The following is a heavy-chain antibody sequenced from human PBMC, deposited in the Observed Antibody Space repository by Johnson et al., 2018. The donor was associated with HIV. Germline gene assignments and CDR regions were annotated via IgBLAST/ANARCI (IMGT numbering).Heavy chain of an antibody. Sequence: QVQLVESGGGVVQPGRSLRLSCAASGFTFSSYAMHWVRQAPGKGLEWVSVLFSGGTTYYADSVKGRFTISRDNSKNTLYLQMNSLRAEDTAVYYCAKDGTMTWAFDIWGQGTMVTVSS. D-gene: IGHD1-14*01. CDR1: GFTFSSYA. J-gene: IGHJ3*02. CDR2: LFSGGTT. V-gene: IGHV3-NL1*01. CDR3: AKDGTMTWAFDI.